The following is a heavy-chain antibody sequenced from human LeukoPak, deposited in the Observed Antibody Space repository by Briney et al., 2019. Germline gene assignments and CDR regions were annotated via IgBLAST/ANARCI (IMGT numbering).Heavy chain of an antibody. D-gene: IGHD3-3*01. CDR1: GITFNTYA. CDR2: ISGSFSST. Sequence: HPGGSLRLSCAASGITFNTYAMSWVRQAPGKGLEWVSSISGSFSSTYYADSVKGRFTISRDNSKNTLYLQMNSLRAEDTAVYYCANDFWSGYMYYFDYWGQGTLVTVSS. V-gene: IGHV3-23*01. J-gene: IGHJ4*02. CDR3: ANDFWSGYMYYFDY.